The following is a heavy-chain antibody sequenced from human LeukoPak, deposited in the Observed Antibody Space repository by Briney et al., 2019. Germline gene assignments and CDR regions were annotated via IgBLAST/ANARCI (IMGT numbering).Heavy chain of an antibody. D-gene: IGHD4-23*01. CDR2: ISGSGGST. CDR3: AKEGRWLDS. Sequence: GGSLRLSCAASGFTFSSYGMSWVRQAPGKGLEWVSAISGSGGSTYYADSVKGRFIISRDNSKNTLYLQINSLKTEDTAVYFCAKEGRWLDSWGQGTLVTVSS. CDR1: GFTFSSYG. J-gene: IGHJ4*02. V-gene: IGHV3-23*01.